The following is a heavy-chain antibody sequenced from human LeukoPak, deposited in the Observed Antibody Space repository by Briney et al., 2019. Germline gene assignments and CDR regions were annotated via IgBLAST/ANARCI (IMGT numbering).Heavy chain of an antibody. V-gene: IGHV4-61*01. Sequence: KPSGTLSLTCTVSGGSVSSGSYFWSWIRQPPGKGLEWIGYIYYSGSTNYNPSLKSRVTISVDTSKNQFSLKLSSVTAADTAVYYCARVGGTAMVPDYWGQGTLVTVSS. CDR3: ARVGGTAMVPDY. D-gene: IGHD5-18*01. J-gene: IGHJ4*02. CDR2: IYYSGST. CDR1: GGSVSSGSYF.